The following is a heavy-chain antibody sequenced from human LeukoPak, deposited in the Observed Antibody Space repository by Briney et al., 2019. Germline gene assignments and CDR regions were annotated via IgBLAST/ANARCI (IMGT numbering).Heavy chain of an antibody. V-gene: IGHV4-39*01. D-gene: IGHD1-7*01. CDR2: IYYSGST. J-gene: IGHJ4*02. CDR3: ARQLYNWNYYFDY. CDR1: GGSISSSSYY. Sequence: SETLCLTCTVSGGSISSSSYYWGWIRQPPGKGLEWIGSIYYSGSTHYNPSLKSRVTISVDTSKNQFSLKLSSVTAADTAVYYCARQLYNWNYYFDYWGQGTLVTVSS.